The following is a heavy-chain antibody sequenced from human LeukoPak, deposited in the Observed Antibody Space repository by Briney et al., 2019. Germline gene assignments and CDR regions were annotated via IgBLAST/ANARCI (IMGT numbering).Heavy chain of an antibody. Sequence: GGSLRLSCAASGFTFSSYEMNWVRQAPGKGLEWVSCISRSGSIIKYADSVRGRFTISRDNAKNSLYLQMNSLRVEDTAVYYCASGGAVDDLFQHWGQGTLVCVSP. CDR1: GFTFSSYE. V-gene: IGHV3-48*03. CDR2: ISRSGSII. D-gene: IGHD3-16*01. CDR3: ASGGAVDDLFQH. J-gene: IGHJ1*01.